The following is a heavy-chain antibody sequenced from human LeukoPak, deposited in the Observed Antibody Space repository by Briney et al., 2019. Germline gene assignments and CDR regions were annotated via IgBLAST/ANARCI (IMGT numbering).Heavy chain of an antibody. Sequence: GRSLRLSCAASGFTFSSYGMHWVRQAPGKGLEWVAVISYDGSNKYYADSVKGRFTISRDNSKNTLYLQMNSLRAEDTAVYYCARDLGYSSSYGMDVWGQGTTVTVSS. V-gene: IGHV3-30*03. CDR3: ARDLGYSSSYGMDV. CDR1: GFTFSSYG. D-gene: IGHD6-13*01. CDR2: ISYDGSNK. J-gene: IGHJ6*02.